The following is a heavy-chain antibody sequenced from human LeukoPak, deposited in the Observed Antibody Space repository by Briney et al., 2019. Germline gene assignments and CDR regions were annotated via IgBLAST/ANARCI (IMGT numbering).Heavy chain of an antibody. J-gene: IGHJ6*02. V-gene: IGHV3-23*01. Sequence: GGSLRLSCAASGCTFTSFDSNWVRQAPGKGLEWVGGISGSGGSTYYADSLKGRFAISRDNSKTMLFLQMNSPRSEDTAVYCCARGRFYSMDVWGQGTTVTASS. D-gene: IGHD2-15*01. CDR2: ISGSGGST. CDR1: GCTFTSFD. CDR3: ARGRFYSMDV.